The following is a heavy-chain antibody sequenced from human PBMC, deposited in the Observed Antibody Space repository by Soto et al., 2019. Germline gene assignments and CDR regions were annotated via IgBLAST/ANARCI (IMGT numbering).Heavy chain of an antibody. Sequence: SETLSLTCTVSGGSISSSSYYWGWIRQPPGKGLEWIGSIYYSGSTYYNPSLKSRVTISVDTSKNQFSLKLSSVTAADTAVYYCARHVRSYGYVGWFDPWGQGPLVTVSS. CDR2: IYYSGST. CDR1: GGSISSSSYY. CDR3: ARHVRSYGYVGWFDP. J-gene: IGHJ5*02. V-gene: IGHV4-39*01. D-gene: IGHD5-18*01.